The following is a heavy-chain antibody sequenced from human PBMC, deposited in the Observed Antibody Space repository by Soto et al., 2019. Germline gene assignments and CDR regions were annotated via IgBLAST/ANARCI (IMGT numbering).Heavy chain of an antibody. D-gene: IGHD3-16*01. CDR3: AREFPYYESSDSYFDY. Sequence: PSQTRSLTCAISGDSVSGNSAAWNWIRQSPSRGLEWLGRTYYRSKWYNDYAVSVKSRITVTPDTSKNQFSLHLNSVTPEDTAVHYGAREFPYYESSDSYFDYWGQGALVTLSS. CDR1: GDSVSGNSAA. V-gene: IGHV6-1*01. CDR2: TYYRSKWYN. J-gene: IGHJ4*02.